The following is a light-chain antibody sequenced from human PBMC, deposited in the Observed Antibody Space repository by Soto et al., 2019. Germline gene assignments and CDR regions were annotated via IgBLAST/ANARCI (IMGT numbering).Light chain of an antibody. V-gene: IGKV3-20*01. CDR3: QQYGV. Sequence: EIVLTQSPGTLSLSPGERATLSCRASQSVSSSYLAWYQQKPGQAPRLLIYGASSRATGIPDRFSGSGSGTDFTLTISRLEPEDFAVYYCQQYGVFGKGTKVEIK. J-gene: IGKJ1*01. CDR2: GAS. CDR1: QSVSSSY.